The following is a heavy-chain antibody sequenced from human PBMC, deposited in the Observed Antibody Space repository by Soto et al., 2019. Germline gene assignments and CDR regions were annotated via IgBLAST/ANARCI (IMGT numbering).Heavy chain of an antibody. J-gene: IGHJ4*02. Sequence: QVPLVESGGGVVQPGRSLRLSCAASGFTFSSYAMHWVRQAPGKGLEWVAVISYDGSNKYYADSVKGRFTISRDNSKNTLYLQMNSLRAEDTAVYYCARDQSREGCLRLWGQGTLVTVSS. CDR2: ISYDGSNK. CDR1: GFTFSSYA. V-gene: IGHV3-30-3*01. D-gene: IGHD3-16*01. CDR3: ARDQSREGCLRL.